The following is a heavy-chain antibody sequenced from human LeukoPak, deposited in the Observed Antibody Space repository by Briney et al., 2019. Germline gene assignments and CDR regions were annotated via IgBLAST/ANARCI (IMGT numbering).Heavy chain of an antibody. CDR3: ASYKNYYGSGTHFDY. D-gene: IGHD3-10*01. CDR1: GYTFTGYY. J-gene: IGHJ4*02. CDR2: INPNSGGT. Sequence: ASVKVSCKASGYTFTGYYMHWVRQAPGQGLEWMGWINPNSGGTNYAQKFQGRVTMTRDTSISTAYMELSSLRSEDTAVYYCASYKNYYGSGTHFDYWGQGTLVTVSS. V-gene: IGHV1-2*02.